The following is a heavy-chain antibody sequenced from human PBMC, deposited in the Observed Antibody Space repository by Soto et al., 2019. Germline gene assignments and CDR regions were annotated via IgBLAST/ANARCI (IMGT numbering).Heavy chain of an antibody. V-gene: IGHV4-61*01. CDR2: IYYSGST. D-gene: IGHD2-2*02. CDR1: GGSVSSGSYY. CDR3: ARVQCSSTSCYTPLHFDY. Sequence: SETLSVTSSVSGGSVSSGSYYWSSIRQPPGKGLEWIGYIYYSGSTNYNPSLKSRVTISVDTSKNQFSLKLSSVTAADTAVYYCARVQCSSTSCYTPLHFDYWGQGTLVTVSS. J-gene: IGHJ4*02.